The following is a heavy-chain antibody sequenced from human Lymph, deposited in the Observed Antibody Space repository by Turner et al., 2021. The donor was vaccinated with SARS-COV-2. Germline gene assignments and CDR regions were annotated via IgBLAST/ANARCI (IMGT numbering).Heavy chain of an antibody. J-gene: IGHJ4*02. V-gene: IGHV3-23*01. D-gene: IGHD3-22*01. CDR3: AKGVRGAMIVVVIPYFDY. CDR2: ISGSGGDT. Sequence: EVKLLESGGGLVQLGGSLRLSCAASGFTFSSYAMSWVRPAPGKGREWVSTISGSGGDTYYADSVKGRFTISRDNSKNTLYLQMNSLRAEDTAVYYCAKGVRGAMIVVVIPYFDYWGQGTLVTVSS. CDR1: GFTFSSYA.